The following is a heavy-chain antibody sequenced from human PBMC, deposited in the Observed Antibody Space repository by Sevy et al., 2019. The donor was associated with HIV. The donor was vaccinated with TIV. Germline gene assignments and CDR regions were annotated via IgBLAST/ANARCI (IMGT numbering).Heavy chain of an antibody. CDR1: GFTFSNAW. Sequence: GESLKISCAVSGFTFSNAWMNWVRQAPGTGLQWVGLIKSKIDGETTDYVAPVKGRFTISRDDSTNTLYLQMNSLKTEDTGVYYCATAPGYYDSAPFDYWGPGTLVTVSS. CDR2: IKSKIDGETT. V-gene: IGHV3-15*01. CDR3: ATAPGYYDSAPFDY. J-gene: IGHJ4*02. D-gene: IGHD3-22*01.